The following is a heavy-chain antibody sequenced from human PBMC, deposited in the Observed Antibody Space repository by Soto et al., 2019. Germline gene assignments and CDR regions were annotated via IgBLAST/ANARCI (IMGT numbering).Heavy chain of an antibody. CDR3: AREVDIVVVVAATAYMDV. Sequence: GASVKVSCKDSGYTFTSYGISWVRQAPRQGLEWMGWISAYNGNTNYAKKLQGRVTMTTDTSTSTAYMELRSLRSDDTAVYYCAREVDIVVVVAATAYMDVWGKGTTVTVS. J-gene: IGHJ6*03. CDR1: GYTFTSYG. D-gene: IGHD2-15*01. CDR2: ISAYNGNT. V-gene: IGHV1-18*01.